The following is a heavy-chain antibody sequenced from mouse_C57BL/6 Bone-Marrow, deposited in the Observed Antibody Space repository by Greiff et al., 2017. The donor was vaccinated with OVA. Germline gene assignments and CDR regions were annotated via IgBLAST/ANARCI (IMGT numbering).Heavy chain of an antibody. CDR1: GFTFSSYA. V-gene: IGHV5-9-1*02. CDR3: TRAPYGNYMDY. J-gene: IGHJ4*01. Sequence: EVMLVESGEGLVKPGGSLKLSCAASGFTFSSYAMSWVRQTPEKRLEWVAYISSGGDYIYYADTVKGRFTISRDNARNTLYLQMSSLKSEDTAMYYCTRAPYGNYMDYWGQGTSVTVSS. D-gene: IGHD2-1*01. CDR2: ISSGGDYI.